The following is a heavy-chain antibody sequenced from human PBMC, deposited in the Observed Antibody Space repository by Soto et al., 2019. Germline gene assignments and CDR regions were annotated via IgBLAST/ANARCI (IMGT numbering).Heavy chain of an antibody. Sequence: GESLKISCAASGFTFSSYWMSWVRQAPGKGLEWVANIKQDGSEKYYVDSVKGRFTISRDNAKNSLYLQMNSLRAEDTAVYYCAREERYFDWLFDYWGQGTLVTVSS. V-gene: IGHV3-7*01. CDR1: GFTFSSYW. CDR2: IKQDGSEK. J-gene: IGHJ4*02. CDR3: AREERYFDWLFDY. D-gene: IGHD3-9*01.